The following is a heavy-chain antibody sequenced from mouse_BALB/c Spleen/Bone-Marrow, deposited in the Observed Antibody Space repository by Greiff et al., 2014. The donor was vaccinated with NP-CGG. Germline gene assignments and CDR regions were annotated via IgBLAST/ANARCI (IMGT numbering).Heavy chain of an antibody. CDR2: INPNNGGT. V-gene: IGHV1-22*01. Sequence: EVQLQQFGPELVKPGPSVKISCKTSGYTFTEYTMHWVKQSHGKSLEWIGSINPNNGGTSYNQKFKGKATLTVDKSSSTAYMELRSLTSEDSAVYYCARRGGYDYWGQGTTLTVSS. CDR1: GYTFTEYT. CDR3: ARRGGYDY. D-gene: IGHD1-2*01. J-gene: IGHJ2*01.